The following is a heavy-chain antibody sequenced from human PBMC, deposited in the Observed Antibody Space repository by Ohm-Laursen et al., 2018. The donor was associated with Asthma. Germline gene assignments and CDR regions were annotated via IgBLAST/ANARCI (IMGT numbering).Heavy chain of an antibody. CDR3: AKSFTSMATMGHY. J-gene: IGHJ4*02. D-gene: IGHD5-24*01. CDR1: GLSFSHHA. V-gene: IGHV3-23*01. CDR2: VGGDGDIT. Sequence: SLRLSCAAPGLSFSHHAMSWVRQAPGKGLEWVAVVGGDGDITHYADAVKGRFTISRDNAKSTLYLLLNRLRVEDTAVYYCAKSFTSMATMGHYWGQGTLVTVSS.